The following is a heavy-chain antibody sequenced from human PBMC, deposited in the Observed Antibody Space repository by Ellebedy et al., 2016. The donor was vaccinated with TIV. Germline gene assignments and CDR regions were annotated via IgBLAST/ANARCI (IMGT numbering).Heavy chain of an antibody. CDR2: IAGSGAVT. CDR3: AKGVSVDYRPFDY. J-gene: IGHJ4*02. CDR1: GFTFTNSA. Sequence: GESLKISCAASGFTFTNSAISWVRQAPGGGLHGVSSIAGSGAVTYYAASVQGRFTISGDTSKNTLYLQMNSLRAEDTAVYYCAKGVSVDYRPFDYWGQGTLVTVSS. V-gene: IGHV3-23*01. D-gene: IGHD4-11*01.